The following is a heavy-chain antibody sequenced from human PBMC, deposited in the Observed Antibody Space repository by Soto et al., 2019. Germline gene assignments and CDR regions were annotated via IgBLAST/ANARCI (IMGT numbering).Heavy chain of an antibody. V-gene: IGHV1-46*02. CDR1: GYTFNNHF. Sequence: QVQLVQSGAEVKKPGASVRVSCKASGYTFNNHFMDWVRQAPGPGFEWMGIIALGGGDTNYEQNFQGRVMMTRDTSTRTVYMALSSLRSEDTAVYYCAVRSGYISAFDIWGQGTLVTVSS. J-gene: IGHJ3*02. CDR2: IALGGGDT. D-gene: IGHD5-12*01. CDR3: AVRSGYISAFDI.